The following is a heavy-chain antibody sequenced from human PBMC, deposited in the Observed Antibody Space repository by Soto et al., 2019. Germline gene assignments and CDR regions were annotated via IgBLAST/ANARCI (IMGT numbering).Heavy chain of an antibody. Sequence: PETLSLTCPVPGVSIGSCSAYWGWIRQPPGQGLEWIGTIYYSGSTYYNPSLSSRLIISVDTSKNQFSLKLSSVTAADTAVYYCARSLSGVVSEGYYGGMDVWGQGTTVTVSS. V-gene: IGHV4-39*01. J-gene: IGHJ6*02. CDR3: ARSLSGVVSEGYYGGMDV. CDR1: GVSIGSCSAY. CDR2: IYYSGST. D-gene: IGHD3-3*01.